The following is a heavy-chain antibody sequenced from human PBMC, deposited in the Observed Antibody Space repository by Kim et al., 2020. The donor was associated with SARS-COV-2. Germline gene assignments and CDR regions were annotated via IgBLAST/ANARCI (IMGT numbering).Heavy chain of an antibody. CDR1: GGSISSSSYY. Sequence: SETLSLTCTVSGGSISSSSYYWGWIRQPPGKGLEWIGSIYYSGSTYYNPSLKSRVTISVDTSKNQFSLKLSSVTAADTAVYYCARDAMYYDFWSGYSRDYYYYYGMDVWGQGTTVTVSS. J-gene: IGHJ6*02. D-gene: IGHD3-3*01. CDR3: ARDAMYYDFWSGYSRDYYYYYGMDV. CDR2: IYYSGST. V-gene: IGHV4-39*07.